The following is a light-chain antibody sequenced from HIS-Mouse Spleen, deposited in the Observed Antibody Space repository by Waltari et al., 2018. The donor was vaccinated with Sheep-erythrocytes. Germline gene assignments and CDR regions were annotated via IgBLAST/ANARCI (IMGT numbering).Light chain of an antibody. J-gene: IGLJ3*02. CDR3: CSYAGSSTPWV. V-gene: IGLV2-23*01. CDR1: RSDVVSYNL. CDR2: DGS. Sequence: QSALTQPASVSGSPGQAITLSCTGTRSDVVSYNLVSWYQQHPGKAPKLMIDDGSQRPSGVCNRVAGYKSGNTASLTVSGLQAEDEADYYCCSYAGSSTPWVFGGGTKLTVL.